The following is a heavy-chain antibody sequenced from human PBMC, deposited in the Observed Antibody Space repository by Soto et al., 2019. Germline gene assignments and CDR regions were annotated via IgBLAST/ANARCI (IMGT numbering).Heavy chain of an antibody. J-gene: IGHJ4*02. CDR3: ARGWTGRVITRPEN. CDR1: GGACGGGD. V-gene: IGHV4-34*01. Sequence: SGTRWRSCAVYGGACGGGDWSGMRQPPGKGLEWIGEVNHSGSTNYNPALKSRVTISVDTSKNQLSLKLSPVTAADTDVYYSARGWTGRVITRPENWGKRTQLTXSS. D-gene: IGHD3-22*01. CDR2: VNHSGST.